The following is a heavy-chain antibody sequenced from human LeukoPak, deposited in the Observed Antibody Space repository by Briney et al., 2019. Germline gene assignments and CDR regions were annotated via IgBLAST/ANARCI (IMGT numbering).Heavy chain of an antibody. CDR2: IYYSGST. CDR1: GGSISSGGYY. V-gene: IGHV4-31*03. Sequence: SQTLSLTCTVSGGSISSGGYYWSWIRQHPGKGLEWIGYIYYSGSTYYNPSLKSRVTISVDTSKNQFSLKLSSVTAADTAVYYCARDYYDSSGYYPFQHWGQGTLVTVSS. J-gene: IGHJ1*01. D-gene: IGHD3-22*01. CDR3: ARDYYDSSGYYPFQH.